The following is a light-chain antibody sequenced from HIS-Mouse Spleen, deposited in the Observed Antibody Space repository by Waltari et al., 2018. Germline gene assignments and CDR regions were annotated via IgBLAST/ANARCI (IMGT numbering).Light chain of an antibody. J-gene: IGKJ5*01. Sequence: DIVMTQSPLSLPVPPGEPASTSCRSSQSLLHSNGYNYLDWYLQKPGQSPQLLIYLGSNRASGVPDRFSGSGSGTDFTLKISRVEAEDVGVYYCMQALQTPITFGQGTRLEIK. CDR2: LGS. CDR1: QSLLHSNGYNY. V-gene: IGKV2-28*01. CDR3: MQALQTPIT.